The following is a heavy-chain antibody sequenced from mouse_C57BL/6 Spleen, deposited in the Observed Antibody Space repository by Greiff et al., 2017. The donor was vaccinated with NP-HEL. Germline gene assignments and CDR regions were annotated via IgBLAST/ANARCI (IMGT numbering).Heavy chain of an antibody. Sequence: QVQLQQSGAELVKPGASVKISCKASGYAFSSYWMNWVKQRPGKGLEWIGQIYPGDGDTNYNGKFKGKATLTADKSSNTAYLQLSSLTSEDTAVYYCTRYYGSSSYYYAMDYWGQGTSVTVSS. D-gene: IGHD1-1*01. CDR1: GYAFSSYW. J-gene: IGHJ4*01. V-gene: IGHV1-80*01. CDR3: TRYYGSSSYYYAMDY. CDR2: IYPGDGDT.